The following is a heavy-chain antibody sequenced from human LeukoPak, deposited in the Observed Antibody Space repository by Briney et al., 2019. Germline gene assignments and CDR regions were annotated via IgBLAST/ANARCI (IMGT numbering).Heavy chain of an antibody. CDR1: GSIFSSQW. V-gene: IGHV3-7*01. CDR2: VNQGGTEK. J-gene: IGHJ6*03. CDR3: ARDQMGVTTRGNYYSYMDV. D-gene: IGHD3-16*01. Sequence: GGSLRLSCAASGSIFSSQWMGWVRQAPGKGLEWVANVNQGGTEKFYVASVKGRFSISRDNAQNSLYLQMSSLRAEDTAVYFCARDQMGVTTRGNYYSYMDVWGKGTTVTVSS.